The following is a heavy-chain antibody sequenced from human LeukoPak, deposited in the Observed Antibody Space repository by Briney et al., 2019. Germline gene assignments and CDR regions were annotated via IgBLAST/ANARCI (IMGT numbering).Heavy chain of an antibody. Sequence: SETLSLTCTVSGGSITSSYWSWIRQPPGKGLECIGYIYYSGRTYYNPSLKSRVTISVDTSKNQFSLKLSSVTAADTAVYYCARDDSGISLSNAFDIWGPGTMVTVSS. V-gene: IGHV4-59*01. CDR1: GGSITSSY. CDR3: ARDDSGISLSNAFDI. J-gene: IGHJ3*02. D-gene: IGHD3-10*01. CDR2: IYYSGRT.